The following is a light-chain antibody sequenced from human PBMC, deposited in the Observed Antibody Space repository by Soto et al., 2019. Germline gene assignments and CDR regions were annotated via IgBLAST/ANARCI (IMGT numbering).Light chain of an antibody. Sequence: DIVMTQSPDSLAVSLGERATINCKYSQSVLYSSNNKNYLAWYQQKPGQPPKLLIYWASTREAGVPDRFSGSGSGTDFTLTIRSLQAEDVAVYYCQPYSSTPPAFGQGTKLEIK. CDR1: QSVLYSSNNKNY. CDR3: QPYSSTPPA. CDR2: WAS. J-gene: IGKJ1*01. V-gene: IGKV4-1*01.